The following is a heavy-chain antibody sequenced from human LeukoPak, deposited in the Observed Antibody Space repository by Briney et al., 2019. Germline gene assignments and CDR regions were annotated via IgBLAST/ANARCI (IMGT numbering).Heavy chain of an antibody. V-gene: IGHV3-7*01. J-gene: IGHJ4*02. CDR2: IKQDGSEK. Sequence: GGSLRLSCAASGFTFSSYEMNWVRQAPGKGLEWVANIKQDGSEKYYVDSVKGRFTISRDNAKNSLYLQMNSLRAEDTAVYYCARVGSSSAHFDYWGQGTLVTVSS. CDR3: ARVGSSSAHFDY. D-gene: IGHD6-13*01. CDR1: GFTFSSYE.